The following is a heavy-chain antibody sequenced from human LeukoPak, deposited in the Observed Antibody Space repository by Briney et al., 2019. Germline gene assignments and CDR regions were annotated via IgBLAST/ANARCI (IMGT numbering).Heavy chain of an antibody. CDR2: IYYSGST. D-gene: IGHD4-17*01. J-gene: IGHJ5*02. V-gene: IGHV4-39*01. CDR3: ARHPSEIRDYVLSPRWFDP. Sequence: SETLSLTCTVSGGSISSSSYYWGWIRQPPGKGLEWIGSIYYSGSTYYNPSLKSRVTISVDTSKNQFPLKLSSVTAADTAVYYCARHPSEIRDYVLSPRWFDPWGQGTLVTVSS. CDR1: GGSISSSSYY.